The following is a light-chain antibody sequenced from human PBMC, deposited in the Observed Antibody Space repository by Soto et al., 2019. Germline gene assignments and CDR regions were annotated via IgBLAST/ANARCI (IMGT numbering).Light chain of an antibody. Sequence: QSVLTQPPSVSAAPGQKVTISCSGSSSNIGNNYVSWYQQIPGTAPKLLIYDNDKRPSGIPDRFSGSKSGTSATLGITGLQTGDEADYHCGTWDSSLSAVVFGGGTKLTVL. J-gene: IGLJ3*02. CDR2: DND. CDR1: SSNIGNNY. CDR3: GTWDSSLSAVV. V-gene: IGLV1-51*01.